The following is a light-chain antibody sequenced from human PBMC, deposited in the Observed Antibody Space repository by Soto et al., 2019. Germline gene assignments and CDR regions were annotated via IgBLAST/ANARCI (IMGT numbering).Light chain of an antibody. V-gene: IGKV1-5*01. CDR3: QEYHSYTWT. CDR2: DAS. Sequence: DIQMPQSPSTLSASVGASVTITGRASQSIRNWLAWYQQKPGKAPNLLIFDASSLQSGVPSRFSGSGSGTEFTLTISSLQPDDFATYYCQEYHSYTWTFGQGTKVDIK. J-gene: IGKJ1*01. CDR1: QSIRNW.